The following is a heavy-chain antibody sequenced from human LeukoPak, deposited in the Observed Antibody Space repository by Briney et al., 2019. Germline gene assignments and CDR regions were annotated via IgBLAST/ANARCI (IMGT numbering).Heavy chain of an antibody. J-gene: IGHJ6*03. D-gene: IGHD3-10*01. CDR1: GYSISSGYY. CDR2: IYPTGST. CDR3: ARDSPYYYGSGSATYYMDV. V-gene: IGHV4-38-2*02. Sequence: PSETLSLTCTVSGYSISSGYYWGWIRQPPGKGLEWIGNIYPTGSTYYNPSLKSRVTISVDTSKNQFSLKLSSVTAADTAVYYCARDSPYYYGSGSATYYMDVWGKGTTVTISS.